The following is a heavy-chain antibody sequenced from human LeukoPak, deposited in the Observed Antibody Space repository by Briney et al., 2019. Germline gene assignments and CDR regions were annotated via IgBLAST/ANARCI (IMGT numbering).Heavy chain of an antibody. CDR1: VYTLTSYY. CDR3: ARVRGSSWPTYYFDY. D-gene: IGHD6-13*01. V-gene: IGHV1-46*01. J-gene: IGHJ4*02. CDR2: INPSGGST. Sequence: ASVKVSCKASVYTLTSYYMHWVRQAPGQGLEWMGIINPSGGSTSYAQKFQGRVTMTRDTSTSTVYIELSSLRSEDTAVYYCARVRGSSWPTYYFDYWGQGTLVTVSS.